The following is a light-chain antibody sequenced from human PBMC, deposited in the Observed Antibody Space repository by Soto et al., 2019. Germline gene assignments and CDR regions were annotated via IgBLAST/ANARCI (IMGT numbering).Light chain of an antibody. CDR1: QTIGSNS. J-gene: IGKJ5*01. CDR2: LAS. CDR3: QQYGSSLIT. Sequence: EIVLTQSPSTLSLSPGERATLACRASQTIGSNSLAWYHQKPGQAPRLLIYLASSRASGLPDRFRGSGSGTEFTLTISRLEPEDFAVYYCQQYGSSLITFGRGTRLEIK. V-gene: IGKV3-20*01.